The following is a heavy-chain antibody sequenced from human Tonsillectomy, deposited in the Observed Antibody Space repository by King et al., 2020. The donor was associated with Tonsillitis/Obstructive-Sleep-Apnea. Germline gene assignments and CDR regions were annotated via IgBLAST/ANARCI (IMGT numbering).Heavy chain of an antibody. CDR1: GGSVNSGDYY. CDR3: AGVLGIWAFDI. J-gene: IGHJ3*02. V-gene: IGHV4-61*08. D-gene: IGHD7-27*01. Sequence: QLQESGPGLVKPSETLSLTCTVSGGSVNSGDYYWSWIRQPPGKGLEWLGYIYYSGNTNYNPSHKSRVTISVDTSTHPFSLQVTSLTAADTAVYYCAGVLGIWAFDIWGQGTMVTVSS. CDR2: IYYSGNT.